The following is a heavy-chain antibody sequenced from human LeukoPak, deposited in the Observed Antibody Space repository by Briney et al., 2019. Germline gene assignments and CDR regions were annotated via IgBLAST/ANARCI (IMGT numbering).Heavy chain of an antibody. D-gene: IGHD4-17*01. CDR2: IYYSGST. V-gene: IGHV4-59*12. Sequence: SETLSLTCSVSGGSISSYYWRWIRQPPGKGLEWIGYIYYSGSTNYNPSLKSRVTISADTSKNQFSLKLSSVTAADTAVYYCARGEDGDYYFQHWGQGTLVTVSS. J-gene: IGHJ1*01. CDR1: GGSISSYY. CDR3: ARGEDGDYYFQH.